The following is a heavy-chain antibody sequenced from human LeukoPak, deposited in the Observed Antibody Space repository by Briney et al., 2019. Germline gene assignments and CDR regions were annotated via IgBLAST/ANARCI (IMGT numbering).Heavy chain of an antibody. J-gene: IGHJ4*02. CDR3: AKDGKIVGATYFDF. Sequence: GGSLRLSCTASGFTFGDYAMSWVRQAPGKGLEWVAFIRDDGSNKYYTDSVKGRFTISRDNSKNTLYLQMDSLRAEDTAVYYCAKDGKIVGATYFDFWGQGTLVTVSS. D-gene: IGHD1-26*01. CDR2: IRDDGSNK. CDR1: GFTFGDYA. V-gene: IGHV3-30*02.